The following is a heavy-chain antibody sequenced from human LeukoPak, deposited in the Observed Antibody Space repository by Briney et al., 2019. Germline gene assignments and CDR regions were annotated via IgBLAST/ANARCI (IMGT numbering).Heavy chain of an antibody. V-gene: IGHV3-30*03. Sequence: GRSLRLSCAASGFTLSSYGMHWVSQAPGKGLEWVAVISYDGSNKYYADSVKGRFTISRDNSKNTLYLQMNSLRAEDTAVYYCARIEGMASTMGDWGQGTLVTVSS. J-gene: IGHJ4*02. CDR3: ARIEGMASTMGD. CDR2: ISYDGSNK. CDR1: GFTLSSYG. D-gene: IGHD5/OR15-5a*01.